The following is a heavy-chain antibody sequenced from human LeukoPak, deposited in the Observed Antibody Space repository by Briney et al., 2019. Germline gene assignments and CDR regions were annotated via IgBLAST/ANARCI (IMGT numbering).Heavy chain of an antibody. CDR1: GFSVSTNY. J-gene: IGHJ4*02. V-gene: IGHV3-53*01. D-gene: IGHD6-13*01. CDR2: IYSGGGT. CDR3: AVHIIAAFDY. Sequence: GGSLRLSCAASGFSVSTNYMSWVRQAPGKGLEWVSVIYSGGGTFYADSVKGRFTISRDNSKNTLYLQMSSLRAEDTAVYYCAVHIIAAFDYWGQGTLVTVSS.